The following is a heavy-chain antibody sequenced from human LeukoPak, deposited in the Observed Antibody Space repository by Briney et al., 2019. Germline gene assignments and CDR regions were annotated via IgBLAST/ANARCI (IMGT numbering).Heavy chain of an antibody. CDR1: GFTFSSYW. D-gene: IGHD5-24*01. CDR2: IKSDGSET. Sequence: GGSLRLSCAASGFTFSSYWMHWVRQAPGKGLMWVSRIKSDGSETSYADSVKGRFTISRDNAKNSLYLQMSSLRAEDTALYYCAKDTSGDGYNRMGDYWGQGTLVTVSS. V-gene: IGHV3-74*01. CDR3: AKDTSGDGYNRMGDY. J-gene: IGHJ4*02.